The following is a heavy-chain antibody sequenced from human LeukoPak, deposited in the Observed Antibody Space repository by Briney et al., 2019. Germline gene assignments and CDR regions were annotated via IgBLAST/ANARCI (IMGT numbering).Heavy chain of an antibody. CDR3: AREDDSGYDWFDP. D-gene: IGHD5-12*01. Sequence: SETLPPTCTVSGDSINSYYWSWIRQPPRKGLEWIGYIYYRGSTSYNPSLKSRVTISVDTSKNHFSLKLTSVTAADTAVYYCAREDDSGYDWFDPWGQGTLVTVSS. CDR2: IYYRGST. J-gene: IGHJ5*02. CDR1: GDSINSYY. V-gene: IGHV4-59*01.